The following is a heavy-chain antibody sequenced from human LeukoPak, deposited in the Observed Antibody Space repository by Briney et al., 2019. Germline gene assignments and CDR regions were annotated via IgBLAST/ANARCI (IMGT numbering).Heavy chain of an antibody. V-gene: IGHV6-1*01. J-gene: IGHJ3*01. CDR2: TYYRSKWYY. Sequence: SQTLSLTCDISGDTVSSNSAAWNWIRQSPWRGLEWLGRTYYRSKWYYDYAVSVKSRITISPDTSKNQFSLQLNSVTADETAVYYCARGFALDFWGQGTMVTVSS. CDR1: GDTVSSNSAA. CDR3: ARGFALDF.